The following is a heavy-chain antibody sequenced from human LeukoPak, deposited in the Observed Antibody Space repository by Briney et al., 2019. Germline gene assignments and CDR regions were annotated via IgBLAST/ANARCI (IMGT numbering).Heavy chain of an antibody. Sequence: ASVKVSCKASGYTFTGYYMHWVRQAPGQGLEWMGWINPNSGGTNYAQKFQGRVTITTDESTSTAYMELSSLRSEDTAVYYCARSDIVVVPAAPYYYYYMDVWGKGTTVTVSS. V-gene: IGHV1-2*02. CDR1: GYTFTGYY. CDR3: ARSDIVVVPAAPYYYYYMDV. J-gene: IGHJ6*03. CDR2: INPNSGGT. D-gene: IGHD2-2*01.